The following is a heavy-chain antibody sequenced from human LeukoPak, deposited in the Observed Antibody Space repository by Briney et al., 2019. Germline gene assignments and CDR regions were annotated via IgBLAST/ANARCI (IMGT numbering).Heavy chain of an antibody. CDR2: ISYEGSNK. J-gene: IGHJ5*02. Sequence: PGRSLRLSCAASGFTFSSYAMHWVRQAPGKGLESGAVISYEGSNKYYADSVKGGFTVSRDNSKNTQYLQMNSLRPEETAIYYCARCIVVVVAATSNWFDRWGEGTLVTVSS. CDR1: GFTFSSYA. CDR3: ARCIVVVVAATSNWFDR. D-gene: IGHD2-15*01. V-gene: IGHV3-30*04.